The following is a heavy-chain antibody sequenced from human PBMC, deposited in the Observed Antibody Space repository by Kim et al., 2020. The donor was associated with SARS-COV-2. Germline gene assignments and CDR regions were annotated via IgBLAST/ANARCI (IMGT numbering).Heavy chain of an antibody. V-gene: IGHV3-23*05. CDR3: LAGFRGY. Sequence: RSGTRTSNANAVKGRFTISRDNSRNTLYLQMNSLRAEDTAVYFCLAGFRGYWGQGTLVTVSS. D-gene: IGHD3-10*01. J-gene: IGHJ4*02. CDR2: RSGTRT.